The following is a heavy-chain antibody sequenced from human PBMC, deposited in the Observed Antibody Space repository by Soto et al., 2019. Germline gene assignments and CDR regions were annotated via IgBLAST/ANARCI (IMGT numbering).Heavy chain of an antibody. CDR2: IYSGGST. V-gene: IGHV3-53*01. CDR3: ARGFNWLDY. D-gene: IGHD1-20*01. J-gene: IGHJ4*02. CDR1: GFTVSSNY. Sequence: VLLVESGGDLIQGGGSLRLSCAAAGFTVSSNYMTWVRQAPGKGLEWVSVIYSGGSTYYADSVRDRFTISRDNSKNTLYLQMNSLRAEDTAVYYCARGFNWLDYWGQGTLVTVSS.